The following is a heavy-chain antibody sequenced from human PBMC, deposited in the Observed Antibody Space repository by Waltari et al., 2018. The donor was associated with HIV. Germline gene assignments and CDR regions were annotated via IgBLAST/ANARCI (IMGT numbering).Heavy chain of an antibody. CDR1: GFTFSSYA. CDR2: KWYDGINK. V-gene: IGHV3-33*01. J-gene: IGHJ6*02. D-gene: IGHD3-22*01. CDR3: AREGGSSGQRVRYYYYGMDV. Sequence: QVQVVESGGGVVQPGRSLRLSCAASGFTFSSYAMPWVRQAPGKGLEWVAVKWYDGINKYYADSVNGRFTISRDNSKNTLYLQMNSLRAEDTAVYYCAREGGSSGQRVRYYYYGMDVWGQGTTVTVSS.